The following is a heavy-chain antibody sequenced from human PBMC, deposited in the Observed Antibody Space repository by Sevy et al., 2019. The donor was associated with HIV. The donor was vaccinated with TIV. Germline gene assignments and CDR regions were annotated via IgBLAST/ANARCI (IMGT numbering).Heavy chain of an antibody. CDR2: INPNSGGT. Sequence: ASVKVSCKASGYTFTGYYMHWVRQAPGQGLEWMGWINPNSGGTNYAQKFQGRVTMTRDTSISTAYMELSRLRSDDTAVYYCARTTRYCSGGSCYSWEDYWGQGTLVTVSS. CDR1: GYTFTGYY. J-gene: IGHJ4*02. CDR3: ARTTRYCSGGSCYSWEDY. D-gene: IGHD2-15*01. V-gene: IGHV1-2*02.